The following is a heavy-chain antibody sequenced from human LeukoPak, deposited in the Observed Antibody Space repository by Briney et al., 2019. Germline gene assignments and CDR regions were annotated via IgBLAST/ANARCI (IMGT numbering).Heavy chain of an antibody. Sequence: GGSLRLSCAASGFNFRRYWMSWVRPAPGKGLEWVANIKQDGKGKYYVDSVKGRFTISRDNARNSLYLQMNSLRAEDTAVYYCAREGYCSGDTCYQDDAFDIWGQGTMVTVSS. CDR2: IKQDGKGK. CDR1: GFNFRRYW. V-gene: IGHV3-7*01. D-gene: IGHD2-15*01. J-gene: IGHJ3*02. CDR3: AREGYCSGDTCYQDDAFDI.